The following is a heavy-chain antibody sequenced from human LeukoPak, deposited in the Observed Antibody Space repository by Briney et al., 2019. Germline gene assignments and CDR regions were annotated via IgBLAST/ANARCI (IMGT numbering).Heavy chain of an antibody. J-gene: IGHJ3*02. CDR2: ISSSSSYT. V-gene: IGHV3-11*06. D-gene: IGHD6-13*01. CDR3: ARAAAGLSAFDI. CDR1: GFTFSDYY. Sequence: GGSLRLSCAASGFTFSDYYMSWIRQAPGKGLEWASYISSSSSYTNYADSVKDRFTISRDNAKNSLYLQMNSLRAEDTAVYYFARAAAGLSAFDIWGQGTMVTVSS.